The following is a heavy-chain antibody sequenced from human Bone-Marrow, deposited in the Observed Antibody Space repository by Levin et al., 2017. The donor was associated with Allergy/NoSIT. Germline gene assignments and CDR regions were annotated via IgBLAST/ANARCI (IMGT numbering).Heavy chain of an antibody. CDR1: GDTFSSYD. Sequence: ASVKVSCKASGDTFSSYDINWVRQASGQGLEWMGWMNPKGGNTVYAQKFQGRVTMTRNTSISTAYMDLSSLRSDDTAVYYCATGQGHLVGPPWGQGTLVTVSS. J-gene: IGHJ5*02. CDR2: MNPKGGNT. CDR3: ATGQGHLVGPP. V-gene: IGHV1-8*01. D-gene: IGHD6-6*01.